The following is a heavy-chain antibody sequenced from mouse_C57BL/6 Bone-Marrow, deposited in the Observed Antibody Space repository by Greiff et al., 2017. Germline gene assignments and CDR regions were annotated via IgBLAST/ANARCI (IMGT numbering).Heavy chain of an antibody. CDR1: GYFITSGYY. Sequence: DVQRVELGPGLVKPSQSLSLTCSVTGYFITSGYYWNWIRQFPGNKLEWMGYIRYDGSNNYNPSLKNRISITRDTSKNQFFLKLTSVTTEDTTTYYCAREAVYYGSSYFDYRGQGTTLTISS. V-gene: IGHV3-6*01. CDR2: IRYDGSN. J-gene: IGHJ2*01. D-gene: IGHD1-1*01. CDR3: AREAVYYGSSYFDY.